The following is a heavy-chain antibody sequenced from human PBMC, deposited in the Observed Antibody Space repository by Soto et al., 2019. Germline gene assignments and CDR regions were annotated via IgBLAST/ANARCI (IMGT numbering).Heavy chain of an antibody. D-gene: IGHD1-20*01. V-gene: IGHV1-24*01. CDR1: GYTLTELS. CDR2: FDPEDGET. Sequence: ASVKVSCKVSGYTLTELSMHWVRQAPGKGLEWMGGFDPEDGETIYAQKFQGRVTMTEDTSTDTAYMELSSLRSEDTAVYYCATRSPVPRYNWNDFPYWGQGTLVTVSS. J-gene: IGHJ4*02. CDR3: ATRSPVPRYNWNDFPY.